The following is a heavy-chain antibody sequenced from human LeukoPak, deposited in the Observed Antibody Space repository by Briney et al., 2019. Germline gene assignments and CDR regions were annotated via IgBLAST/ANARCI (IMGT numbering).Heavy chain of an antibody. Sequence: SETLSLTCTVSGGSISSSSYYWGWIRHPPGKGLEWIRSIYYSGSTYYNPSLTSRVTISVDTSKNQFSLKLSSVTAADTAVYYCARHIDFWSGYGDYMDVWGKGTTVTVSS. D-gene: IGHD3-3*01. CDR2: IYYSGST. CDR1: GGSISSSSYY. J-gene: IGHJ6*03. V-gene: IGHV4-39*01. CDR3: ARHIDFWSGYGDYMDV.